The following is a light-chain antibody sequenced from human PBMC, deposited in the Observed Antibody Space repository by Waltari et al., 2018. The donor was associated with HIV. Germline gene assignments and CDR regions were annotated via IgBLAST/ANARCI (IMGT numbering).Light chain of an antibody. V-gene: IGLV1-44*01. Sequence: QSVLTQPPSASGTPGQRVTISCSGSSYNIGSNTVNWYQQFPGTAPKLIIYSNNQRPSGVPDRFSGSKSGTSASLAISGLQSEDEADYSCVAWDDSLNGLVFGGGTKLSVL. J-gene: IGLJ2*01. CDR1: SYNIGSNT. CDR2: SNN. CDR3: VAWDDSLNGLV.